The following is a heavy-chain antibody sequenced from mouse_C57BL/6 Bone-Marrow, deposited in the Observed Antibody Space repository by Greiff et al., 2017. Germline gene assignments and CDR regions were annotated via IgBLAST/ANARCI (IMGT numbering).Heavy chain of an antibody. CDR2: INPYNGGT. Sequence: VQLKQSGPVLVKPGASVKMSCKASGYTFTDYYMNWVKQSHGKSLEWIGVINPYNGGTSYNQKFKGKATLTVDKSSSTAYMELNSLTSEDSAVYYCARGYYGSHWYFDVWGTGTTVTVSS. J-gene: IGHJ1*03. CDR1: GYTFTDYY. D-gene: IGHD1-1*01. CDR3: ARGYYGSHWYFDV. V-gene: IGHV1-19*01.